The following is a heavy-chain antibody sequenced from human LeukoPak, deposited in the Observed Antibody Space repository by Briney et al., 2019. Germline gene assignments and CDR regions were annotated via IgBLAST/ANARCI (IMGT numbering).Heavy chain of an antibody. Sequence: ASVKVSCKASGYTFSSYYMHWVRQAPGQGLEWMGILNPGRGNTGYAQKFQGRVTMTRDTSTSTVYTELSSLRSEDTAVYYCAREPMDTYYFDYWGQGTLVTVSS. CDR3: AREPMDTYYFDY. CDR2: LNPGRGNT. D-gene: IGHD5-18*01. CDR1: GYTFSSYY. V-gene: IGHV1-46*01. J-gene: IGHJ4*02.